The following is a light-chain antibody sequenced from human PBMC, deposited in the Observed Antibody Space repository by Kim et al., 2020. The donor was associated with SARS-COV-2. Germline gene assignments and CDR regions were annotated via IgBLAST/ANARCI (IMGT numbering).Light chain of an antibody. V-gene: IGKV1-39*01. J-gene: IGKJ1*01. CDR1: QDIATF. Sequence: DIQMTQSPSSLSASVGDRVTITCRAGQDIATFLVWYQQKPGTVPKVLIHSASSLQSGVPPRFSGSGSGTSFTLTISSLQPEDFATYYCQQSYNLPWTFGQGTKVDIK. CDR3: QQSYNLPWT. CDR2: SAS.